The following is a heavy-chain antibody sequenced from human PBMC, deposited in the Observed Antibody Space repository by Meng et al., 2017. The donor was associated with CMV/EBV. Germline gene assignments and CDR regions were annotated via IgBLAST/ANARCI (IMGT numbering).Heavy chain of an antibody. CDR1: GGSISSSSYY. D-gene: IGHD3-22*01. CDR2: IYYSGST. V-gene: IGHV4-39*07. CDR3: ARDGPVMDYDSSGVNWFDP. J-gene: IGHJ5*02. Sequence: GSLRLSCTVSGGSISSSSYYWGWIRQPPGKGLEWIGSIYYSGSTYYNPSFKSRVTISVDTSKNQFSLKLSSVTAADTAVYYCARDGPVMDYDSSGVNWFDPWGQGTLVTVSS.